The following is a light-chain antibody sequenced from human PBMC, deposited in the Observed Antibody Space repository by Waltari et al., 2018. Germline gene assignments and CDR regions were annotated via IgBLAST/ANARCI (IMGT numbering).Light chain of an antibody. V-gene: IGKV1-5*03. CDR3: QQYNSYHT. Sequence: DIQMTQSPSTLSASVGDRITITCRASQSISTWLAWYQQNPGKAPKLLIYKASNLEIGVPSRFSGSGSGTEFTLTISSLQPDDFATYYCQQYNSYHTFGQGTKLEIK. CDR1: QSISTW. CDR2: KAS. J-gene: IGKJ2*01.